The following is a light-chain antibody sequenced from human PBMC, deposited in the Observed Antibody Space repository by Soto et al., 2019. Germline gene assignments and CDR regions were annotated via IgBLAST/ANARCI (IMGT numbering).Light chain of an antibody. CDR3: NSFTTSSTYV. J-gene: IGLJ1*01. Sequence: QSVLTQPASVSGSPGQSITISCTGTSSDIGSYNRVSWYQQPPGTAPKLIIYEVNNRPSGVPDRFSGSKSGNTASLTISGLQAEDEADYYCNSFTTSSTYVFGTGTKVIV. V-gene: IGLV2-18*02. CDR2: EVN. CDR1: SSDIGSYNR.